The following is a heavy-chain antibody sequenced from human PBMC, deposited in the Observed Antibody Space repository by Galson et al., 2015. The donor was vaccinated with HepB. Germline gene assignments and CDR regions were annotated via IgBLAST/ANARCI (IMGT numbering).Heavy chain of an antibody. V-gene: IGHV1-3*01. D-gene: IGHD5-12*01. CDR3: VFLRGYDLKPLDY. Sequence: SVKVSCKASGYTFINYNMHWVRQAPGQRLEWMGLINADNGNTEYSQKFQGRVTITSDTSASTVYMELSSLRSEDTAVYYCVFLRGYDLKPLDYWGQGTLVTVSS. J-gene: IGHJ4*02. CDR2: INADNGNT. CDR1: GYTFINYN.